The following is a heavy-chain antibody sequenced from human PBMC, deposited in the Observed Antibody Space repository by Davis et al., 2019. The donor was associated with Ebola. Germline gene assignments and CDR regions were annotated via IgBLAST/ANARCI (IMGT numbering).Heavy chain of an antibody. Sequence: MPSETLSLTCTVSGGSISNSNYFWGWVRQPPGKGLEWIGEINHSGSTNYNPSLKSRVTISVDTSKNQFSLKLSSVTAADTAVYYCARVKQWLAYGMDVWGQGTTVTVSS. J-gene: IGHJ6*02. V-gene: IGHV4-39*07. CDR2: INHSGST. CDR3: ARVKQWLAYGMDV. CDR1: GGSISNSNYF. D-gene: IGHD6-19*01.